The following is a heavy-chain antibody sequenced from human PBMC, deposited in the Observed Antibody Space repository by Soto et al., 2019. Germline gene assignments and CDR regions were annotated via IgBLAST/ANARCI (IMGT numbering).Heavy chain of an antibody. D-gene: IGHD4-17*01. CDR3: ARDIHGDYPDY. CDR2: ISGYNENP. CDR1: GYTFTRYG. J-gene: IGHJ4*02. Sequence: QVQLVQSGAEVKKPGASVKVSCKASGYTFTRYGFSWVRQAPGQRLEWMGWISGYNENPNYAQKFQGRVTMTTDTATGTADMELRSLRSDDTALYYCARDIHGDYPDYWGQGTLVTVSS. V-gene: IGHV1-18*01.